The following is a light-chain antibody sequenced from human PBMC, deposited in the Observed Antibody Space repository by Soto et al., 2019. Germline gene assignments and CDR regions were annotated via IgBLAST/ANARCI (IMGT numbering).Light chain of an antibody. Sequence: QSVVTQPTSVSGAPRQRVTISCSGGSSNIGSNAVNWYQQFPGKAPKLLIYYDDLLPSGVSDRFSGSKSGTSASLAISGLQXDDEADYYCAAWDDRLNGVVFGGGTQLTVL. V-gene: IGLV1-36*01. CDR1: SSNIGSNA. J-gene: IGLJ3*02. CDR2: YDD. CDR3: AAWDDRLNGVV.